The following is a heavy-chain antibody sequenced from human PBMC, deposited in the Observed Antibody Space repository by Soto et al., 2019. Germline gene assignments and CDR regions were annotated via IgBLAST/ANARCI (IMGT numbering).Heavy chain of an antibody. J-gene: IGHJ1*01. CDR3: AKFST. CDR1: GFTLSTYG. Sequence: PGGSLRLSCVASGFTLSTYGMYWVRRAPGKGLEWVAVVSYDGRSKHYADSVKGRFTISRDNSKNTLYLQMSSLRTEDTAVYYCAKFSTWGQGTLVTVSS. CDR2: VSYDGRSK. V-gene: IGHV3-30*18.